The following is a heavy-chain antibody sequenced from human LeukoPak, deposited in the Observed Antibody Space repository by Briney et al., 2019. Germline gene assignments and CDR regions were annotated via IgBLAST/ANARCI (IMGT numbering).Heavy chain of an antibody. CDR2: IGGSGDRT. Sequence: GGSLRLSCAASGFTFNIYAMTWVRQDPGKGLEWVSAIGGSGDRTYYADSVKGRFTISRDNSKNTLYLQMNSLRAEDTAVHYCAKDRTQQPYGIFDYWGQGTLVTVSS. D-gene: IGHD6-13*01. J-gene: IGHJ4*02. V-gene: IGHV3-23*01. CDR3: AKDRTQQPYGIFDY. CDR1: GFTFNIYA.